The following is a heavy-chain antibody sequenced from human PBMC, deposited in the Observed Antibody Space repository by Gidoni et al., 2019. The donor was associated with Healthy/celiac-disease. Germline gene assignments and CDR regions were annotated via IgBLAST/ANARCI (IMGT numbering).Heavy chain of an antibody. CDR1: GFTFSSYS. D-gene: IGHD2-15*01. CDR3: ARAGKGVVRTPYYYGMDV. V-gene: IGHV3-48*02. J-gene: IGHJ6*02. Sequence: EVQLVESGGGLVQPGGSLRLSCAASGFTFSSYSMNWVRQAPGKGLEWVSYISSSSSTIYYADSVKGRFTISRDNAKNSLYLQMNSLRDEDTAVYYCARAGKGVVRTPYYYGMDVWGQGTTVTVSS. CDR2: ISSSSSTI.